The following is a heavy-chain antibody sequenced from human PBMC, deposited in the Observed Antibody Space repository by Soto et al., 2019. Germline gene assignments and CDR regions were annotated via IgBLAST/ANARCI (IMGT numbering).Heavy chain of an antibody. CDR2: INPSGGST. CDR1: GYTFTSYY. Sequence: ASVKVSCKASGYTFTSYYMHWVRQAPGQGLEWMGIINPSGGSTSYAQKFQGRVTMTRDTSTSTVYMELSSLRSEDTAVYYCAREYYDILNGVPSDAFDIWGQGTMATVSS. CDR3: AREYYDILNGVPSDAFDI. J-gene: IGHJ3*02. V-gene: IGHV1-46*01. D-gene: IGHD3-9*01.